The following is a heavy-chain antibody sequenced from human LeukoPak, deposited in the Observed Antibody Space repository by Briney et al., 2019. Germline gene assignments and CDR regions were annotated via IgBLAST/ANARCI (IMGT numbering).Heavy chain of an antibody. Sequence: GGSLRLSCAASGFTFSSYGMHWVRQAPGKGLEWVAVISYDGSNKYYADSVKGRFTISRDNSKNTLYLQMNSLRAEDTAVYYCAKDLAPATADYWGQGTLVTVSS. CDR3: AKDLAPATADY. J-gene: IGHJ4*02. D-gene: IGHD2-2*01. V-gene: IGHV3-30*18. CDR2: ISYDGSNK. CDR1: GFTFSSYG.